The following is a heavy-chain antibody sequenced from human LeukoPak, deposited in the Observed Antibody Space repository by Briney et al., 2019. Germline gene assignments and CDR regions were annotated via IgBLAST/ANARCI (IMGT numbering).Heavy chain of an antibody. J-gene: IGHJ4*02. D-gene: IGHD3/OR15-3a*01. V-gene: IGHV3-23*01. CDR2: ISGSGGST. Sequence: PGGSLRLSCTASKFTFSNYAMSWVRQAPGKGLKWVSVISGSGGSTYYADSVKGRFTISRDNSKDTLFLQMNSLRTEDTAVYYCAKRSNFWTGYLDYWGQGTLVTVSS. CDR1: KFTFSNYA. CDR3: AKRSNFWTGYLDY.